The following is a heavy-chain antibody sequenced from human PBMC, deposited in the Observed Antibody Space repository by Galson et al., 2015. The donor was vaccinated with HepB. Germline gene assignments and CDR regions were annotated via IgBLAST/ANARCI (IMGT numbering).Heavy chain of an antibody. V-gene: IGHV3-73*01. J-gene: IGHJ5*02. CDR1: GFTFSGSA. D-gene: IGHD3-22*01. CDR2: IRSKANSYAT. CDR3: TRHSYYDSSGLSNNWFGP. Sequence: SLRLSCAASGFTFSGSAMHWVRQASGKGLEWVGRIRSKANSYATAYAASVKGRFTISRDDSKNTAYLQMNSLKTEDTAVYYCTRHSYYDSSGLSNNWFGPWGQGTLVTVSS.